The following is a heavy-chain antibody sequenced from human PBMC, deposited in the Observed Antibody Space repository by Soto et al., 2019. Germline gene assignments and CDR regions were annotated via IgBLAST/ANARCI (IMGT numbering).Heavy chain of an antibody. J-gene: IGHJ4*02. CDR3: VRCEEPSPGSGPLEAF. D-gene: IGHD3-10*01. CDR2: IHYNGRT. CDR1: GESSSTYY. Sequence: QVRLQPWGAVLLKPSETLSLTCGVYGESSSTYYWKGIRQSPGKGLEWIADIHYNGRTNYNPSLKSRLTISVDTSQKQFSRKLTSVTAADTAVYYSVRCEEPSPGSGPLEAFWGQGTLVTVSS. V-gene: IGHV4-34*01.